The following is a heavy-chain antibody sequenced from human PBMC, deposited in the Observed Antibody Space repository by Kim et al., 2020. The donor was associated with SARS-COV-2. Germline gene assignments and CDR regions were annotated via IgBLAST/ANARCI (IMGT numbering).Heavy chain of an antibody. V-gene: IGHV4-59*13. D-gene: IGHD3-16*01. Sequence: SETLSLTRTFSGDSISSNYWSWIRQPPGRGLEWIGYVFRSGSINYNPSLMSRVTISIDRSKNQFSLKLSSVTAADTAAYYCATGGSAGLTPRPDLFDSWG. J-gene: IGHJ4*01. CDR1: GDSISSNY. CDR3: ATGGSAGLTPRPDLFDS. CDR2: VFRSGSI.